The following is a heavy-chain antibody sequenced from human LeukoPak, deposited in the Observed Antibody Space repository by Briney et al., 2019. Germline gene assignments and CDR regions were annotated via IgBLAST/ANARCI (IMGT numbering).Heavy chain of an antibody. V-gene: IGHV3-30*18. Sequence: GGSLRLSRAASGFIFSSYGMHWVRQAPGKGLEWVAAISNDGSNKYYADSVKGRFTISRDNSKNALYLQMNSLRGEDTAVYYCAKAGQWLTVFDYWGQGTLVTVSS. CDR1: GFIFSSYG. J-gene: IGHJ4*02. CDR3: AKAGQWLTVFDY. D-gene: IGHD6-19*01. CDR2: ISNDGSNK.